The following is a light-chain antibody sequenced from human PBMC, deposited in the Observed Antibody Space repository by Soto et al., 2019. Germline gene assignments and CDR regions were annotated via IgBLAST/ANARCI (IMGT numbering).Light chain of an antibody. Sequence: SVLAQPPSFSGSPGQSITISSTGTSSKIGSYNYVSWYQQHPGKAPKLRIYDVSNRPSGVSDRFSGSKSGNTASLTISGLQAEDEADYYCNSYIITGTYVFGTGTKVTVL. CDR2: DVS. CDR1: SSKIGSYNY. V-gene: IGLV2-14*03. CDR3: NSYIITGTYV. J-gene: IGLJ1*01.